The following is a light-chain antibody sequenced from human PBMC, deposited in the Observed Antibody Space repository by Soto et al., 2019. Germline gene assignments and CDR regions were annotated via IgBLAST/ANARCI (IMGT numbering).Light chain of an antibody. CDR3: LSFTTSDTYV. V-gene: IGLV2-14*01. Sequence: QSGLTQPASVSGSLGQSITISCTGTSTDVGRYNYVSWYQQHPGKAPKLMIYDVRSRPSGVSNRFSGSKSGDTASLIISGLQAEDEADYYCLSFTTSDTYVFGTGTKVTVL. J-gene: IGLJ1*01. CDR1: STDVGRYNY. CDR2: DVR.